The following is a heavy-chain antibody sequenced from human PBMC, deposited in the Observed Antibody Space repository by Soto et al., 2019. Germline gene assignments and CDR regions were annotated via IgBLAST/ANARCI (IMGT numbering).Heavy chain of an antibody. J-gene: IGHJ5*02. V-gene: IGHV4-39*01. CDR2: IYYSGST. Sequence: PSQTLSLTCTVSGGSISSSSYYWGWIRQPPGKGLEWIGRIYYSGSTYYNPSLKSRVTISVDTSKNQFSLKLSSVTAADTAVYYCVPSNWFDPWGQGTLVTGSS. CDR1: GGSISSSSYY. CDR3: VPSNWFDP.